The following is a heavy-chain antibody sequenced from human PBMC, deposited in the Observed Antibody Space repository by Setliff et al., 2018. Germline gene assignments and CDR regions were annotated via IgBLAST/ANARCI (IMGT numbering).Heavy chain of an antibody. D-gene: IGHD3-16*01. V-gene: IGHV4-59*11. CDR1: GGSISSHY. J-gene: IGHJ4*02. CDR2: IYYSGST. Sequence: SETLSLTCTVSGGSISSHYWSWIRQPPGKGLEWIGYIYYSGSTNYNPSLKSRVTISVDTSKNQFSLKLSSVTAADTAVYYCARLRGAFDYWGQGTLVTV. CDR3: ARLRGAFDY.